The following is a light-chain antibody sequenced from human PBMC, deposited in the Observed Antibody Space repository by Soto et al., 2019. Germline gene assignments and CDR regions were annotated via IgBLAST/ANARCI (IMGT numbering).Light chain of an antibody. V-gene: IGKV1-39*01. CDR1: QSISGH. J-gene: IGKJ2*01. CDR3: QQSYSPPYT. CDR2: AAS. Sequence: DIQMPQSPSSLSASVGDRVTITCRASQSISGHLNWYQQNPGKDPNLLIYAASSLQSGVPSRISGSGSGTDFTLTISSLQPGDFATYYCQQSYSPPYTFGQGTKLEIK.